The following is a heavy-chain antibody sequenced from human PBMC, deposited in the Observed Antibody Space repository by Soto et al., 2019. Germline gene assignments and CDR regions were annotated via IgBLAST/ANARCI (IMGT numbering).Heavy chain of an antibody. J-gene: IGHJ6*03. D-gene: IGHD2-15*01. V-gene: IGHV3-9*01. Sequence: EVQLVESGGGLVQPGRSLRVSCAASGFTVDDYAMHWVRQAPGKGLEWVSGISWNGNSIGYADSVRGRFTISRDNAKNSLYLQMNSLRVEDTALYYCARGPLRIYYYYMDVWGKGTTVTVSS. CDR2: ISWNGNSI. CDR3: ARGPLRIYYYYMDV. CDR1: GFTVDDYA.